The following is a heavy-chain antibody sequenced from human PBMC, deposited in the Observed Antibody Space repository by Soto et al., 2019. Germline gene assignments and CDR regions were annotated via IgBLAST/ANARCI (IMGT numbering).Heavy chain of an antibody. CDR1: GGTFSSYA. CDR3: AREGGGYSYGKGDYYYGMDV. V-gene: IGHV1-69*13. J-gene: IGHJ6*02. CDR2: IIPIFGTA. D-gene: IGHD5-18*01. Sequence: ASVKVSCKASGGTFSSYAISWVRQAPGQGLEWMGGIIPIFGTANYAQKFQGRVTITADESTSTAYMELSSLRSEDTAVYYCAREGGGYSYGKGDYYYGMDVWGQGTTVTVSS.